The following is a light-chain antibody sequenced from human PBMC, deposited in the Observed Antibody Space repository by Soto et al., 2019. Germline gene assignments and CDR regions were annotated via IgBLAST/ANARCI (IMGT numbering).Light chain of an antibody. V-gene: IGLV2-14*01. Sequence: QSALTQPASVSGAPGQSSTISRTVTSWDGWADNYVSWDQQHPGKAPKPMIYDVSNRPSGVSNRFSGSKSGNTASLTISGLQAEDEADYYCSSYTSSSLDVFGTGTKVTV. CDR3: SSYTSSSLDV. J-gene: IGLJ1*01. CDR2: DVS. CDR1: SWDGWADNY.